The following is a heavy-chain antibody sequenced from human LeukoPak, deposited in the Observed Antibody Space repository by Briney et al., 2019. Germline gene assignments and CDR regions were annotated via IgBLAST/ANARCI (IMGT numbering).Heavy chain of an antibody. J-gene: IGHJ4*02. V-gene: IGHV4-39*01. D-gene: IGHD3-16*01. CDR1: GGSISSSTYY. CDR2: IYYSGST. Sequence: SETLSLTCTVSGGSISSSTYYWGWIRRPPRKGLEWIGSIYYSGSTYYNPSLRSRVTVSVDTSKNQFSLKLSSVTAADTAVYYCVRGSTLRHYQYWGQGTLVTVSS. CDR3: VRGSTLRHYQY.